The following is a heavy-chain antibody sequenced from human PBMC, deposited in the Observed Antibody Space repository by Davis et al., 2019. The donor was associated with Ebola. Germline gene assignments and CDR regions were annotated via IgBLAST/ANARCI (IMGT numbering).Heavy chain of an antibody. CDR1: GFTFTNAW. V-gene: IGHV3-15*07. J-gene: IGHJ4*02. Sequence: GESLKISCAGSGFTFTNAWMNWVRQVPGKGLEWVGRIKSKPDGGATDYAAPAKGRFTISRDDSGNIAYLQMNSLRAEDTAVYYCARGALPFLGLYWGQGTLVTVSS. D-gene: IGHD2/OR15-2a*01. CDR2: IKSKPDGGAT. CDR3: ARGALPFLGLY.